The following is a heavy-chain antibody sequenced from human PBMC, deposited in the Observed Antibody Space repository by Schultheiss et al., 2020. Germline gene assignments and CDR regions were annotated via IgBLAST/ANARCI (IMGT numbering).Heavy chain of an antibody. D-gene: IGHD6-13*01. Sequence: SETLSLTCAVSGYSISSGYYWGWIRQPPGKGLEWIGSIYHSGSTYYNPSLKSRVTISVDTSKNQFSLKLSSVTAADTAVYYCARDCRYSSSWYEKGYYYYVMDVWGQGTTGTVSS. CDR3: ARDCRYSSSWYEKGYYYYVMDV. V-gene: IGHV4-38-2*02. CDR2: IYHSGST. CDR1: GYSISSGYY. J-gene: IGHJ6*01.